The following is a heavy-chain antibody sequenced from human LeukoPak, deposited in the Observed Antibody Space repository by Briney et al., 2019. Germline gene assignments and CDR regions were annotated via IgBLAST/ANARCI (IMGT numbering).Heavy chain of an antibody. D-gene: IGHD1-26*01. Sequence: SSETLSLTCTVSGGSISSYYWSWIRQPAGKGLEWIGRIYTSGSTNYNPSLKSRVTMSVDTSKNQFSLKLSSVTAADTAVYYCAAGVGATLFDAFDIWGQGTMVTVSS. CDR3: AAGVGATLFDAFDI. CDR1: GGSISSYY. J-gene: IGHJ3*02. CDR2: IYTSGST. V-gene: IGHV4-4*07.